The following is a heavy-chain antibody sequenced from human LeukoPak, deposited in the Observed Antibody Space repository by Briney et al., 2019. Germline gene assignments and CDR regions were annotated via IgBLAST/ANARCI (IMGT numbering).Heavy chain of an antibody. Sequence: GGSLRLSCAASGFTFSDYYMSWVRQAPGKGLEWVSVIYSGGGTYYTDSVKGRFTISRDNSKNTLYLQMNSLRAEDTAVYYCARVARYNWFDPWGQGTLVTVSS. CDR3: ARVARYNWFDP. CDR2: IYSGGGT. CDR1: GFTFSDYY. V-gene: IGHV3-53*01. J-gene: IGHJ5*02.